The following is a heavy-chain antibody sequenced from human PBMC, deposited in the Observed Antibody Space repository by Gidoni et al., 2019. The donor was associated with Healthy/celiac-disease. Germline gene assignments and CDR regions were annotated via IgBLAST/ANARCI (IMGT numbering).Heavy chain of an antibody. Sequence: QVQLVQSGAEVNKPGASVKVSCKASGYTFTSYYMHWVRQAPGQGLEWMGIIHPSGGSKSYAQKFQGRVTMTRDTSTSTVYMELSSLRSEDTAVYYCARDGVSVLAVAGTWFDPWGQGTLVTVSS. J-gene: IGHJ5*02. D-gene: IGHD6-19*01. V-gene: IGHV1-46*01. CDR2: IHPSGGSK. CDR1: GYTFTSYY. CDR3: ARDGVSVLAVAGTWFDP.